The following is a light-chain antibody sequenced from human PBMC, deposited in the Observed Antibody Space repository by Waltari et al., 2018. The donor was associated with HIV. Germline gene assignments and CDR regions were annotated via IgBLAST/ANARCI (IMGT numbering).Light chain of an antibody. J-gene: IGLJ3*02. CDR2: RTN. CDR3: AAWDDGLSGPV. CDR1: SSNIGSNY. Sequence: QSVLTQPPSASGTPGQRVTISCSGSSSNIGSNYVYWYQQLPGTAPKPLIYRTNPPPSGVPDRFSGSKAGTSASLAITGLRSEDEADYYCAAWDDGLSGPVFGGGTKLTVL. V-gene: IGLV1-47*01.